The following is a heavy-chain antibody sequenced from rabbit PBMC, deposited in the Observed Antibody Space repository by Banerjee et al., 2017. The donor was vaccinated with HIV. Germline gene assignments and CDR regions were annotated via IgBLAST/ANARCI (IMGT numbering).Heavy chain of an antibody. CDR2: INTISGDT. J-gene: IGHJ4*01. Sequence: CQASGFDFSNGYVMCWVRKAPGKGLEWIACINTISGDTVYASWAKGRFTITKTSSTTVTLQMTSLTAADTATYFCARDAWGAEDFDLWGQGTLVTVS. V-gene: IGHV1S40*01. CDR1: GFDFSNGYV. CDR3: ARDAWGAEDFDL. D-gene: IGHD4-1*01.